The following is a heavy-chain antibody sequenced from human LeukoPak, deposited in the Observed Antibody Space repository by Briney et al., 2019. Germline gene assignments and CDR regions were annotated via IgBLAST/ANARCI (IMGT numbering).Heavy chain of an antibody. V-gene: IGHV4-59*01. CDR2: IYYSGTT. Sequence: SQTLSLTCTVSGGSMSSYYWSWIRQPPGKGLEWIGYIYYSGTTSYNPSLKGRVTLSIDTSNNHFALKVRSVTAGDTAMYYCARGWPDYYSMDIWGPGTTVTVSS. CDR1: GGSMSSYY. J-gene: IGHJ6*02. CDR3: ARGWPDYYSMDI. D-gene: IGHD2-15*01.